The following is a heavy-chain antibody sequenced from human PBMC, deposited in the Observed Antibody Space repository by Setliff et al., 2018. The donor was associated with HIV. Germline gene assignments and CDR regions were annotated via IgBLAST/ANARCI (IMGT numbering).Heavy chain of an antibody. CDR3: ARAVSHVDY. D-gene: IGHD6-19*01. J-gene: IGHJ4*02. V-gene: IGHV4-38-2*01. CDR2: IYHSGST. Sequence: SETLSLTCAVSGYSISSGYYWGWIRQPPGKGLEWIGSIYHSGSTYYNPSLKGRVTISVDTSKNQFSLKLSSVTAADTAVYYCARAVSHVDYWGQGTLVTVSS. CDR1: GYSISSGYY.